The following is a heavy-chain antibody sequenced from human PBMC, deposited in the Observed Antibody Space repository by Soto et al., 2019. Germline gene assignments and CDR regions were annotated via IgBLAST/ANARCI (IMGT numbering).Heavy chain of an antibody. Sequence: SETLSLTCTVSGASISSYYWSWIRQPPGKGLEWIGYVYYSGSTNYNPSLKSRVTISVDTSKNQFSLNLNSVTAADTAVYFCVRYHGARVYFDYWGQGSLVTVSS. CDR1: GASISSYY. CDR2: VYYSGST. V-gene: IGHV4-59*08. CDR3: VRYHGARVYFDY. J-gene: IGHJ4*02. D-gene: IGHD4-17*01.